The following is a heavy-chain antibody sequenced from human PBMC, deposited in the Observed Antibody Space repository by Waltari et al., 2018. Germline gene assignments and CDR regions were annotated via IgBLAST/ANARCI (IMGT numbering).Heavy chain of an antibody. V-gene: IGHV4-34*01. CDR1: GGSFSGYY. CDR3: ARGDCSSTSCYTWYYYYYMDV. Sequence: QVQLQQWGAGLLTPSETLSLTCAVYGGSFSGYYWRWIRHPPGQGLEWIGEINHSGSTNYNPSLKSRVTISVDTSKNQFSLKLSSVTAADTAVYYCARGDCSSTSCYTWYYYYYMDVWGKGTTVTISS. J-gene: IGHJ6*03. D-gene: IGHD2-2*02. CDR2: INHSGST.